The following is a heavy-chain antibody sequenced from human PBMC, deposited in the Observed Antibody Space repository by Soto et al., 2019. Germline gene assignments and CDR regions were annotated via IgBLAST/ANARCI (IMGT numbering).Heavy chain of an antibody. J-gene: IGHJ4*02. CDR2: IYPDDSDT. CDR1: GYSFSNFW. D-gene: IGHD2-8*02. Sequence: GPEVRKPGESLKISCQASGYSFSNFWIAWVRQMPGEGLEWLGIIYPDDSDTRYSPSFLGQVTISADKSIKTTYLQWSSLKASDTAIYFCASSVLVTSTMNYFDLWGQGTLVTVSS. V-gene: IGHV5-51*01. CDR3: ASSVLVTSTMNYFDL.